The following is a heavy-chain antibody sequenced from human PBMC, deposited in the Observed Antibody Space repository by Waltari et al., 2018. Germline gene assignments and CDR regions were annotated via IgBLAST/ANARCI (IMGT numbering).Heavy chain of an antibody. J-gene: IGHJ6*03. CDR3: ARADSSTAYFYYYMDV. V-gene: IGHV4-59*01. CDR1: GGSISTYY. D-gene: IGHD6-13*01. CDR2: VYYTGTT. Sequence: QVELQESGPGLVKASETLSLTCTVSGGSISTYYWSWIRQPPGKGLEYIGYVYYTGTTNYTPSLKKRVTIALHTSKTQFSLKVNSVTAADTAVYYCARADSSTAYFYYYMDVWGTGTTVTVSS.